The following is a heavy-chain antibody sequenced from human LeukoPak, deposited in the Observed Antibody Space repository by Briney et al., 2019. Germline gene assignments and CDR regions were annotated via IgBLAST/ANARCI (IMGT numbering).Heavy chain of an antibody. Sequence: SETLSLTCAVYGGSFSGYYWSWIRQPPGKGLEWIGEINHSGNTNYNPSLKSRVTISVDTSKNQFSLKLSSVTAADTAVYYCARGENWNYDWGQGTLVTVSS. D-gene: IGHD1-7*01. J-gene: IGHJ4*02. V-gene: IGHV4-34*01. CDR3: ARGENWNYD. CDR1: GGSFSGYY. CDR2: INHSGNT.